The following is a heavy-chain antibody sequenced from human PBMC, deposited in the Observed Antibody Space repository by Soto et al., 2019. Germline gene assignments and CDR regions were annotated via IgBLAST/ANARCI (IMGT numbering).Heavy chain of an antibody. CDR1: GFTFSRYA. V-gene: IGHV3-30*04. D-gene: IGHD3-10*01. CDR2: ISRDGTNK. J-gene: IGHJ4*02. Sequence: PGGSLRLSCAASGFTFSRYAIHWVRQAPGKGLEWVAVISRDGTNKYYVDSVKGRFTISRDNSRNTLYLQMNSLRHEDAAVYYCARSRSGAVADSFDFCGQGTLVTVSS. CDR3: ARSRSGAVADSFDF.